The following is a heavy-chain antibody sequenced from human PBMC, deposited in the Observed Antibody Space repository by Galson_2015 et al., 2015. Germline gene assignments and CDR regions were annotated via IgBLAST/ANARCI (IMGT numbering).Heavy chain of an antibody. D-gene: IGHD2-21*02. CDR2: ISAYNGNT. Sequence: SVKVSCKASGYTFTSYGIGWVRQAPGQGLEWMGWISAYNGNTNYAQKLQGRVTMTTDTSTSTAYMELRSLRSDDTAVYYCARGGGAYCGGDCYSTYDYWGQGTLVTVSS. CDR3: ARGGGAYCGGDCYSTYDY. V-gene: IGHV1-18*01. CDR1: GYTFTSYG. J-gene: IGHJ4*02.